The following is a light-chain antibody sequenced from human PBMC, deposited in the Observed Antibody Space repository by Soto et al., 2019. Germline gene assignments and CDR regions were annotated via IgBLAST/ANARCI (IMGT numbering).Light chain of an antibody. CDR1: SSDVGGYNY. J-gene: IGLJ3*02. V-gene: IGLV2-14*01. CDR3: SSYASSGAVV. Sequence: QSVLTQPASVSGSPGQSITISCTGTSSDVGGYNYVSWYQLHPGKAPKLMIYEVNNRPSGVSHRFSGSKSGNTASLTFSGLQPEDEADYYCSSYASSGAVVFGGGTKLTVL. CDR2: EVN.